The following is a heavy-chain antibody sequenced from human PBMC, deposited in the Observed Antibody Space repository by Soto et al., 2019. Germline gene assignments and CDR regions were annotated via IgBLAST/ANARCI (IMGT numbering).Heavy chain of an antibody. CDR3: AKEQQLVPGEATYFDY. J-gene: IGHJ4*02. D-gene: IGHD6-13*01. CDR1: GYSFTSYW. CDR2: IYPGDSDT. V-gene: IGHV5-51*01. Sequence: GESLKISCKGSGYSFTSYWIGWVRQMPGKGLEWMGIIYPGDSDTRYSPSFQGQVTISADKSISTAYLQWSSLKASDTAMYYCAKEQQLVPGEATYFDYWGQGTLVTVSS.